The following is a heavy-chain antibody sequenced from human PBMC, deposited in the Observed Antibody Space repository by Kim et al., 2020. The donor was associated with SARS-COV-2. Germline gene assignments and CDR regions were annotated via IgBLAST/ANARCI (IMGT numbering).Heavy chain of an antibody. D-gene: IGHD2-2*01. CDR3: ARSGVGYCSSTSCRTNNW. J-gene: IGHJ5*01. V-gene: IGHV4-34*01. CDR2: INHSGST. Sequence: SETLSLTCAVYGGSFSGYYWSWIRQPPGKGLEWIGEINHSGSTNYNPSLKSRVTISVDTSKNQFSLKLSSVTAADTAVYYCARSGVGYCSSTSCRTNNW. CDR1: GGSFSGYY.